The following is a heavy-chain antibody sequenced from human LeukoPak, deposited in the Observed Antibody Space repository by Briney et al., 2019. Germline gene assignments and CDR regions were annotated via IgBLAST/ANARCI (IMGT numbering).Heavy chain of an antibody. J-gene: IGHJ4*02. Sequence: GGPRRLSCAASGFTFSHYGMHWVRQAPGKGLEWVAVIWNDGTNKYYADSVKGRFTISRDDSKNTLFLHMDSLRAEDTAFYYCAKDAQRGFDYSNSLQYWGQGSLVTVSS. CDR3: AKDAQRGFDYSNSLQY. CDR1: GFTFSHYG. V-gene: IGHV3-33*06. CDR2: IWNDGTNK. D-gene: IGHD4-11*01.